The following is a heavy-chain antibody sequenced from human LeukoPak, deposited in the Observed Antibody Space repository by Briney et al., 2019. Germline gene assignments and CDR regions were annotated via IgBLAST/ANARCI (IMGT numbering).Heavy chain of an antibody. CDR1: GGSISSYY. CDR2: IYYSGST. V-gene: IGHV4-59*01. J-gene: IGHJ6*02. D-gene: IGHD6-19*01. CDR3: ARDRGIAVAGTGNTAFYYYYGMDV. Sequence: SETLSLTCTVSGGSISSYYWSWIRQPPGKGLEWIGYIYYSGSTNYNPSLKSRVTISVDTSKNQFSLKLSSVTAADTAVYYCARDRGIAVAGTGNTAFYYYYGMDVWGQGTTVTVSS.